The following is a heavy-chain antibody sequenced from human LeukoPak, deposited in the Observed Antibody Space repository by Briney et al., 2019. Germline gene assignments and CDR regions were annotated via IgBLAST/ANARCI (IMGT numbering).Heavy chain of an antibody. D-gene: IGHD2-2*01. Sequence: GASVKVSCKASGYTFTGYYMHWVRQAPGQGLEWMGWINPNSGGTNYAQKFQGRVTMTRDTSISTAYMELSRLRSDDTAVYYCASTLGYCSSTSCRYYYYGMDVWGQGTTVTVSS. V-gene: IGHV1-2*02. J-gene: IGHJ6*02. CDR1: GYTFTGYY. CDR3: ASTLGYCSSTSCRYYYYGMDV. CDR2: INPNSGGT.